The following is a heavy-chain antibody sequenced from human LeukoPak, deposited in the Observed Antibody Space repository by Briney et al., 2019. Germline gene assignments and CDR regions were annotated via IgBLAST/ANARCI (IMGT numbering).Heavy chain of an antibody. CDR3: AVMGDIVVVPAAFFDY. V-gene: IGHV3-23*01. D-gene: IGHD2-2*01. CDR1: GFTSGDHT. J-gene: IGHJ4*02. Sequence: GGSLRLSCTASGFTSGDHTMSWVRQAPGKGLEWVSAISGSGGSTYYADSVKGRFTISRDNSKNTLYLQMNSLRAEDTAVYYCAVMGDIVVVPAAFFDYWGQGTLVTVSS. CDR2: ISGSGGST.